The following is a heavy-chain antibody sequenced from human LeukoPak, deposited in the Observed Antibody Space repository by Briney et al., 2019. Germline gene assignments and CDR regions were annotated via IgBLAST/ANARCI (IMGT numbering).Heavy chain of an antibody. CDR1: GFTFGSYA. CDR2: IFGSGGSA. J-gene: IGHJ4*02. CDR3: AKASFRITTEYYTDY. Sequence: GGSLRLSCAASGFTFGSYAMYWVRQAPGKGLEWVSGIFGSGGSAHYADSVKGRFTISRDNSKNTLYLQMNSPRVEDTAVYNCAKASFRITTEYYTDYWGQGTLVTVSS. D-gene: IGHD3-22*01. V-gene: IGHV3-23*01.